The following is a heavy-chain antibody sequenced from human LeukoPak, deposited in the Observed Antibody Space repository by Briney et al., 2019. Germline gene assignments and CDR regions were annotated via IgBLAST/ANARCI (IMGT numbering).Heavy chain of an antibody. CDR1: GFDFNNYV. V-gene: IGHV3-30-3*01. J-gene: IGHJ4*02. CDR2: ISYDGSNI. Sequence: PGGSLRLSCAASGFDFNNYVMHWVRQAPGKGLEWVAVISYDGSNIYYSDSVKGRFTISRDNSKNTLYVQMSSLRPEDTAVYYCAREIATTETFDYWGQGTLVTVSS. D-gene: IGHD1-1*01. CDR3: AREIATTETFDY.